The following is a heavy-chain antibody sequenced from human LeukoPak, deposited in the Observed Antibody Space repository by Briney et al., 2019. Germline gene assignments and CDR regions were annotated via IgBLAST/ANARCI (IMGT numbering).Heavy chain of an antibody. Sequence: SETLSLTCTVSGGSISSYYWSWIRQPPGKGLEWIGYIYYSGSTNYNPSLKSRVTISVDTSKNQFSLKLSSVTAADTAVYYCAREGYDGAGSDDAFDIWGQGTMVTVSS. CDR3: AREGYDGAGSDDAFDI. J-gene: IGHJ3*02. CDR2: IYYSGST. CDR1: GGSISSYY. D-gene: IGHD3-10*01. V-gene: IGHV4-59*01.